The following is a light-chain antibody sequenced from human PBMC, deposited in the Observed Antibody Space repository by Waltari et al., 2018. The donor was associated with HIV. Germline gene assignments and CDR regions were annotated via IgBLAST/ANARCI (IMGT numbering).Light chain of an antibody. CDR2: EVT. Sequence: QSALTQPASVSGSPGQSITISCTGTSSDVGSYNLVSWYQQHPGKAPKLMFYEVTKRPSGVSHRFAGSKSGNTASLTISGRQAEDEGDYHCCSYAGTSILVFGGGTKLTVL. J-gene: IGLJ3*02. CDR1: SSDVGSYNL. V-gene: IGLV2-23*02. CDR3: CSYAGTSILV.